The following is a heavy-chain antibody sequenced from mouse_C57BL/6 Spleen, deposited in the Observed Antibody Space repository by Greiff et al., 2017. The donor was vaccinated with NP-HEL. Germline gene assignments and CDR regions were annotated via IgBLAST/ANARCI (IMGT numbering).Heavy chain of an antibody. CDR3: ARREDYYGSFDY. J-gene: IGHJ2*01. D-gene: IGHD1-1*01. Sequence: VQLQQSGPELVKPGASVKISCKASGYTFTSYWMHWVKQRPIQGLEWIGNIDPSDSETHYNQKFKDKATLTVDKSSSTAYMQLSSLTSEDSAVYYCARREDYYGSFDYWGQGTTLTVSS. CDR1: GYTFTSYW. V-gene: IGHV1-52*01. CDR2: IDPSDSET.